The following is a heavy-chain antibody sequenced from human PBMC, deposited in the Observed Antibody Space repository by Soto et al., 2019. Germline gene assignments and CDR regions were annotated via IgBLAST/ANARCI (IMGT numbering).Heavy chain of an antibody. CDR3: AKDGGDILTGYYCYFDY. V-gene: IGHV3-23*01. D-gene: IGHD3-9*01. Sequence: GGSLRLSCAASGFTFSNYAMSWVRQAPGKGLEWVSAISATGGSTYYADSVRGRLTISRDNSKNTLYLQMNSLRAEDTAVYYCAKDGGDILTGYYCYFDYWGQGTLVTVS. J-gene: IGHJ4*02. CDR2: ISATGGST. CDR1: GFTFSNYA.